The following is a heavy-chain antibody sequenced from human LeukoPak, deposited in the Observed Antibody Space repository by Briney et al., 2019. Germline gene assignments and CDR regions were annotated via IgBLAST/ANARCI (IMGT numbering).Heavy chain of an antibody. J-gene: IGHJ4*02. V-gene: IGHV4-59*01. CDR2: IYYSGST. Sequence: SETLSLTCTVSGGSISSYYWSWIRQPPGKGLEWIGYIYYSGSTNYNPSLKSRVTISVDTSKNQFSLKLSSVTAADTAVYYCARAWGGYSGYPPTMWGQGTPVTVSS. CDR1: GGSISSYY. D-gene: IGHD5-12*01. CDR3: ARAWGGYSGYPPTM.